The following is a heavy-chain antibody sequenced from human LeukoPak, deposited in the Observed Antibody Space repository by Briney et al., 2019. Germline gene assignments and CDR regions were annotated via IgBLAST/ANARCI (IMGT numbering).Heavy chain of an antibody. CDR2: IYYSGST. V-gene: IGHV4-59*08. J-gene: IGHJ4*02. Sequence: PSETLSLTCTVFGGSISSYYWSWIRQPPGKGLEWIGYIYYSGSTNYNPSLKSRVTISVDTSKNQFSLKLSSVTAADTAVYYCARLELGESFFDYWGQGTLVTVSS. CDR1: GGSISSYY. CDR3: ARLELGESFFDY. D-gene: IGHD3-16*01.